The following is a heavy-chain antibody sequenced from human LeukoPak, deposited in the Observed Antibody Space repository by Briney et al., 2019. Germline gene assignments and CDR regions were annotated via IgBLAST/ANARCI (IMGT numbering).Heavy chain of an antibody. D-gene: IGHD2-2*01. Sequence: PGGSLRLSCAASGFTFSSYEMNWVRQAPGKGLEWVSYISSSGSTIYYADSVKGRFTISRDNAMNSLYLQMNSLRAEDTAVYYCASAGVYCSSTSCYNYYYYGMDVWGQGTTVTVSS. J-gene: IGHJ6*02. CDR3: ASAGVYCSSTSCYNYYYYGMDV. V-gene: IGHV3-48*03. CDR1: GFTFSSYE. CDR2: ISSSGSTI.